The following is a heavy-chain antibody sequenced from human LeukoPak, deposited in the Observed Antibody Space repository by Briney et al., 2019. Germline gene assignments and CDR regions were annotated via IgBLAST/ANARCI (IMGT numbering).Heavy chain of an antibody. Sequence: GASLRLSCAASGFTFSNYAMSWVRQAPGKGLEWVSAIGGRGGGTYYADFVKGRFTVSRDDSKNTLYLQMNSLRAEDTAVYYCAKWGDYDILTGYYDSDYWGQRTLVTVSS. CDR1: GFTFSNYA. CDR2: IGGRGGGT. J-gene: IGHJ4*02. D-gene: IGHD3-9*01. CDR3: AKWGDYDILTGYYDSDY. V-gene: IGHV3-23*01.